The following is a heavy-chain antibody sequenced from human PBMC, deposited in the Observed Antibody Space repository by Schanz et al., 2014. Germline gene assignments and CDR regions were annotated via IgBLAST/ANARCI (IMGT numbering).Heavy chain of an antibody. D-gene: IGHD2-15*01. V-gene: IGHV3-23*04. CDR1: GFTFSNCD. J-gene: IGHJ4*02. CDR3: AKRVVVVGKIYYFDY. Sequence: EVHLEESGGGLVQPGGSQRLSCAVSGFTFSNCDMTWVRQAPGKGLEWVAIIDGRGITTFYADSVKGRFTISRDNSKNTLYLQMNSLRAEDTAVYYCAKRVVVVGKIYYFDYWGQGTLVTVSS. CDR2: IDGRGITT.